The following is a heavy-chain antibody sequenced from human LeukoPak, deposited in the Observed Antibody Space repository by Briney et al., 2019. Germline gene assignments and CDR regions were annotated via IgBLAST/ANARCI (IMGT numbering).Heavy chain of an antibody. J-gene: IGHJ4*02. CDR1: GFTFSSYA. Sequence: GGSLRLSCAASGFTFSSYAMTWVRQAPGKGLEWVSTISGSGGNTYYAGSVKGRFTISRDNSRNTLYLHMGTLRAEDTAVYYCSAQPESLAGAMYSWGQGALVTVSS. CDR2: ISGSGGNT. V-gene: IGHV3-23*01. CDR3: SAQPESLAGAMYS. D-gene: IGHD6-19*01.